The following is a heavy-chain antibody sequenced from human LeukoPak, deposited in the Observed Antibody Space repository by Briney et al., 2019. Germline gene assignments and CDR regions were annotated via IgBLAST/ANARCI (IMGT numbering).Heavy chain of an antibody. D-gene: IGHD6-6*01. CDR3: TTYSSSSGGIDY. CDR2: ISTSGSTT. Sequence: PGGSLRLSCAASGFTFSDYYMNWIRQAPGMGLEWVSCISTSGSTTYCADSVKGRFTVSRDNAKNSLSLQMNSLRDEDTAVYYCTTYSSSSGGIDYWGQGTLVTVSS. V-gene: IGHV3-11*01. J-gene: IGHJ4*02. CDR1: GFTFSDYY.